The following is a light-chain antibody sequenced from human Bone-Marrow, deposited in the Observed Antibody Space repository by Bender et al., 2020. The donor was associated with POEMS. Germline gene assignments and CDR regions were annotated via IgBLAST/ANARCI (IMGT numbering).Light chain of an antibody. CDR1: GNDVGTYNL. J-gene: IGLJ3*02. CDR3: CSYAGRTVWV. CDR2: DVT. V-gene: IGLV2-23*02. Sequence: QSALTQPASVSGSPGQSITISCIGTGNDVGTYNLVSWYQQHPGKAPKLVIYDVTKRPSGLSNRFSGSKSGNTASLTISGLQADDEADYYCCSYAGRTVWVFGGGTKLTVL.